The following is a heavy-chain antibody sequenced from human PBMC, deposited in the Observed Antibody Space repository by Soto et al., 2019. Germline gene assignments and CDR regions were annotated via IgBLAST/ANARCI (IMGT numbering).Heavy chain of an antibody. CDR1: GLSLSTTGVG. D-gene: IGHD2-21*02. CDR2: ISWDDDK. CDR3: VQSRCGGDCLQSYSSHSYYGLDV. J-gene: IGHJ6*02. Sequence: QITLKESGPTLVKPTQTLTLTCTFSGLSLSTTGVGVGWIRQPPGKALEWLALISWDDDKRYSPSLKSRLTITKDTSKNQVVLTMTNMDPGDTATYYCVQSRCGGDCLQSYSSHSYYGLDVWGQGTTVTVSS. V-gene: IGHV2-5*02.